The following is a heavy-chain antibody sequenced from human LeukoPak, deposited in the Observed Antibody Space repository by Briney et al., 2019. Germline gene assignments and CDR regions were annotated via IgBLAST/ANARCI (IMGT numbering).Heavy chain of an antibody. D-gene: IGHD6-13*01. CDR3: AREGYSSWYDSYYYYYMDV. J-gene: IGHJ6*03. V-gene: IGHV1-8*01. Sequence: ASVKVSCKASGYTFTSYDINWVRQATGQGLEWMGWMNPNSGNTGYAQKFQGRVTMTRNTSISTAYMELSSLRSEDTAVYYCAREGYSSWYDSYYYYYMDVWGKRTTVTVSS. CDR2: MNPNSGNT. CDR1: GYTFTSYD.